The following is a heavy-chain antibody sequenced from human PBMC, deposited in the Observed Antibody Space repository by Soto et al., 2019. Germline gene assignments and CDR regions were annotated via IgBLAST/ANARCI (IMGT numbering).Heavy chain of an antibody. Sequence: ASVKVSCKASGYTFTSYYMHWVRQAPGQGLEWMGIINPSGGSTSYAQKFQGRVTMTRDTSTSTVYMKLSSLRSEDTAVYYCARTQYSYGLDYWGQGTLVTVSS. J-gene: IGHJ4*02. D-gene: IGHD5-18*01. CDR2: INPSGGST. CDR1: GYTFTSYY. CDR3: ARTQYSYGLDY. V-gene: IGHV1-46*01.